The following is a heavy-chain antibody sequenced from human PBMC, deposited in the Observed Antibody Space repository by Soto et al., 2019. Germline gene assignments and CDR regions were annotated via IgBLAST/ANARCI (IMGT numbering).Heavy chain of an antibody. Sequence: GALRVPCSASGFTFSSYSMNRVRQAPGKGLEWVSSISSSSSYIYYADSVKGRFTISRDNAKNSLYLQMNSLRAEDTDVYYCARDQGLQGYYGMDVWGQGTKVTVYS. CDR3: ARDQGLQGYYGMDV. D-gene: IGHD4-4*01. CDR2: ISSSSSYI. CDR1: GFTFSSYS. V-gene: IGHV3-21*01. J-gene: IGHJ6*02.